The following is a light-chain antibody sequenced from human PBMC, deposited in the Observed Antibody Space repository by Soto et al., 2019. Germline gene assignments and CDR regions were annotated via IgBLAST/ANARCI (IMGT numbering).Light chain of an antibody. J-gene: IGKJ1*01. CDR1: QTIRSNY. V-gene: IGKV3-20*01. CDR2: GAS. CDR3: QLYGSSPWT. Sequence: ETVLTQSPGTLSLSPVERATLSCRASQTIRSNYLAWYRQTPGQAPRLLIYGASNRATGIADRFSGSGSGTDFTLIISRLEPEDFALYYCQLYGSSPWTFGQGTKVEIK.